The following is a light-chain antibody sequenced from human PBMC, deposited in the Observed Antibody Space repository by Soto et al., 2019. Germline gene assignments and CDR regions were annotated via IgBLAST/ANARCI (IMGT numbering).Light chain of an antibody. CDR3: QQSFNTPIT. J-gene: IGKJ5*01. V-gene: IGKV1-39*01. Sequence: DIQMTQSPSSLSASVGDRVTITCRASPSITTYLNWFQQKPGKAPKLLIYGASTLQGGVPSRFSASGSGTHFTLTINSLHPEDFATYYCQQSFNTPITFGQGTRLEIK. CDR2: GAS. CDR1: PSITTY.